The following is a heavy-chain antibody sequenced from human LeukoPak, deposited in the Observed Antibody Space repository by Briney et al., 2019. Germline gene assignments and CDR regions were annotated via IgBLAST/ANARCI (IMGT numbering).Heavy chain of an antibody. D-gene: IGHD3-10*01. CDR2: IYYSGST. CDR3: AREGRFSASAGTAFDI. Sequence: SETLSLTCTVSGGSISSYYWSWIRQPPGKGLEWIGYIYYSGSTNYNPSLKSRVTISVDTSKNQFSLKLSSVTAADTAVYYCAREGRFSASAGTAFDIWGQGTMVTVS. CDR1: GGSISSYY. J-gene: IGHJ3*02. V-gene: IGHV4-59*01.